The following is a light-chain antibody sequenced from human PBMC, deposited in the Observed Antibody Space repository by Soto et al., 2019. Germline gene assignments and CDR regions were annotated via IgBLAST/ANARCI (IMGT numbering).Light chain of an antibody. Sequence: EIVLTQSPGTLSLSPGESATLSCRASQRAFATYLAWFQQKPGQAPRLLIYGASSRASGIPDRFSGSGSATDFFLTISRVQPEDFAVYYCHQYGNSPWTLGQGTKVEI. CDR3: HQYGNSPWT. V-gene: IGKV3-20*01. CDR1: QRAFATY. J-gene: IGKJ1*01. CDR2: GAS.